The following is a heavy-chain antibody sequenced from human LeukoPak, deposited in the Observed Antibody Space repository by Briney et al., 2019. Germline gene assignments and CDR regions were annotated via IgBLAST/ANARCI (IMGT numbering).Heavy chain of an antibody. CDR3: ARAYSGYDYFFDY. CDR1: GGSISSYY. D-gene: IGHD5-12*01. CDR2: IYYSGST. V-gene: IGHV4-59*01. Sequence: SETLSLTCTVSGGSISSYYWSWIRQPPGKGLEWIGYIYYSGSTNYNPSLKSRVTISVDTSKNQFSLKLSSVTAADTAVYYCARAYSGYDYFFDYWGQGTLVTVSS. J-gene: IGHJ4*02.